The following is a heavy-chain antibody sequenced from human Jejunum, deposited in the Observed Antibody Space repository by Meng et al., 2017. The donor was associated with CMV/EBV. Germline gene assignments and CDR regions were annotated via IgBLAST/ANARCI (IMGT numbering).Heavy chain of an antibody. CDR3: TTEYD. CDR2: IRSNADGGTA. Sequence: VRLSCAASGFTFVNAWMGWVRQAPGKSLEWVGRIRSNADGGTADYVAPVTGRFTVSRDDSKNTLYLQMNSLKAEDTAVYYCTTEYDWGQGTLVTVSS. J-gene: IGHJ4*02. V-gene: IGHV3-15*01. CDR1: GFTFVNAW.